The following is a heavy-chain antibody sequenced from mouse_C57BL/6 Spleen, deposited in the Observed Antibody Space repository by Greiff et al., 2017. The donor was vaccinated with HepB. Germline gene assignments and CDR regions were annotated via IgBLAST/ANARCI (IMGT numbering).Heavy chain of an antibody. CDR2: INPSTGGT. V-gene: IGHV1-42*01. D-gene: IGHD1-1*01. CDR3: ARKTTVVAKGYAMDY. Sequence: EVKLVESGPELVKPGASVKISCKASGYSFTGYYMNWVKQSPEKSLEWIGEINPSTGGTTYNQKFKAKATLTVDKSSSTAYMQLKSLTSEDSAVYYCARKTTVVAKGYAMDYWGQGTSVTVSS. CDR1: GYSFTGYY. J-gene: IGHJ4*01.